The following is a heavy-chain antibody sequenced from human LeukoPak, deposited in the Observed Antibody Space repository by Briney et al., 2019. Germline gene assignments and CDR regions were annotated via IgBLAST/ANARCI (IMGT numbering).Heavy chain of an antibody. CDR1: GFTFVYTW. Sequence: GGSLRLSCAVSGFTFVYTWMGWVRQAPGKGLEWVANINEDGNEIHYVDSVKGRFTISRDNAKNSLYLQMNTLRVEDTAVYYCTRDPRHSDSWGQGTLVTVSS. CDR2: INEDGNEI. CDR3: TRDPRHSDS. D-gene: IGHD6-6*01. V-gene: IGHV3-7*01. J-gene: IGHJ4*02.